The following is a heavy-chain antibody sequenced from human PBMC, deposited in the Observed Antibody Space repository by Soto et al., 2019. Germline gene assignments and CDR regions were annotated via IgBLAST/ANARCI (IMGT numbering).Heavy chain of an antibody. J-gene: IGHJ4*02. CDR1: GGTFSSYT. CDR3: AKSPGMYYYDSSGYYHYDY. CDR2: IIPILGIA. Sequence: SVKVSCKASGGTFSSYTISWVRQAPGQGLEWMGRIIPILGIANYAQKFQGRVTITADKSTSTAYMELNSLRAEDTAVYYCAKSPGMYYYDSSGYYHYDYWGQGTLVTVSS. D-gene: IGHD3-22*01. V-gene: IGHV1-69*02.